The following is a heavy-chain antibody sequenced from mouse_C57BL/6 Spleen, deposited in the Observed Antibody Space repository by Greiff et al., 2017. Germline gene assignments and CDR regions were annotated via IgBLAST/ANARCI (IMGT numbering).Heavy chain of an antibody. V-gene: IGHV1-4*01. J-gene: IGHJ2*01. Sequence: VQLQQSGAELARPGASVKMSCKASGYTFTSYTMHWVKQRPGQGLEWIGYLNPSSGYTKYNQKFKDKATLTADKSSSTAYMHLSSLTSEDSAVYYCARGYYFDYWGQGTTLTVSS. CDR3: ARGYYFDY. CDR2: LNPSSGYT. CDR1: GYTFTSYT.